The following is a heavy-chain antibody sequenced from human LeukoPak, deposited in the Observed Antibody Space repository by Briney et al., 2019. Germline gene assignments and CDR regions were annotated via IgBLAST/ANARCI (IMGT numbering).Heavy chain of an antibody. Sequence: GGSLRLSCAASGFTFSSYGMSWVRQAPGKGLEWVSYISSSGSTIYYADSVKGRLTISRDNAKNSLYLQMNSLRAEDTAVYYCARDSIVGATFDAFDIWGQGTMVTVSS. J-gene: IGHJ3*02. CDR1: GFTFSSYG. CDR3: ARDSIVGATFDAFDI. CDR2: ISSSGSTI. D-gene: IGHD1-26*01. V-gene: IGHV3-48*04.